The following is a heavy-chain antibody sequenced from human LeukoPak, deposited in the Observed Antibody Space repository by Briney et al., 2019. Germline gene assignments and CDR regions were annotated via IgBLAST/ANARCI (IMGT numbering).Heavy chain of an antibody. J-gene: IGHJ4*02. CDR1: GGXFSGFY. V-gene: IGHV4-34*01. CDR2: INHRGST. Sequence: SETLSLTCDVYGGXFSGFYCSCIRQPPGKRLEWIGEINHRGSTNYNPSLKSRVTISVDTSKNQFSLKLSSVTAADSAVYYCARGGRIVGDTGNLDYWGQGTLVTVSS. D-gene: IGHD1-26*01. CDR3: ARGGRIVGDTGNLDY.